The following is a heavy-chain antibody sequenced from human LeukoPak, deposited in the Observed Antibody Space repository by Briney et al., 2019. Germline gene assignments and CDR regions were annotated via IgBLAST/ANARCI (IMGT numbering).Heavy chain of an antibody. Sequence: GASVKVSCKASGYTFTSYDINWVRQATGQGLEWMGWMNPNSGNTGYAQKSQGRVTMTRNTSISTAYMELSSLRSEDTAVYYCARRKGTTGTTLFVPWGQGTLVTVSS. V-gene: IGHV1-8*01. CDR2: MNPNSGNT. D-gene: IGHD1-1*01. J-gene: IGHJ5*02. CDR3: ARRKGTTGTTLFVP. CDR1: GYTFTSYD.